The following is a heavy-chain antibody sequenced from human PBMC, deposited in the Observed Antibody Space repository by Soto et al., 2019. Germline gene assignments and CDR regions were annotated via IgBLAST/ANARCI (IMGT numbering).Heavy chain of an antibody. D-gene: IGHD2-21*02. V-gene: IGHV5-51*01. CDR3: SRRGIGDRHDCYLGMDV. CDR1: GYSLTSYW. CDR2: IYPGDSDT. Sequence: PVESLKISCKVSGYSLTSYWIGWVRQMPGKGLEWMGIIYPGDSDTRYSPSFQGQVTISADKCIITAYLQWSSLKASDTAMYYCSRRGIGDRHDCYLGMDVWGEGTTVNVSS. J-gene: IGHJ6*04.